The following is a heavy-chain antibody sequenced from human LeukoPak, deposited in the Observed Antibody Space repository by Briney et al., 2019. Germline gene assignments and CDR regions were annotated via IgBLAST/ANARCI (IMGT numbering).Heavy chain of an antibody. CDR1: GGSISSGSYY. CDR2: IYTSVST. CDR3: ARSDSSGAFDY. Sequence: TLSLTCTVSGGSISSGSYYWSWIRQPAGKGLEWIGRIYTSVSTNYNPSLKSRVTMSVDTSKNQFSLKLSSVTAADTAVYYCARSDSSGAFDYWGQGTLVTVSS. J-gene: IGHJ4*02. D-gene: IGHD6-19*01. V-gene: IGHV4-61*02.